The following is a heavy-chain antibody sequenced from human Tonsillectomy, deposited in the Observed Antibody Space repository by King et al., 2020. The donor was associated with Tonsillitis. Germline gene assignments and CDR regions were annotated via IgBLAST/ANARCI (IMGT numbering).Heavy chain of an antibody. J-gene: IGHJ4*02. V-gene: IGHV4-59*08. Sequence: QLQESGLGLVKPSETLSLTCTVSGGSISSYYWSWIRQPPGKGLEWSGYIYYSGSTNYNPSLKSRVTISVDTSKNQFSLRLSSVTAADTAVYYCAGLYCGSTSCYIDYWGQGTLVTVSS. CDR3: AGLYCGSTSCYIDY. D-gene: IGHD2-2*01. CDR2: IYYSGST. CDR1: GGSISSYY.